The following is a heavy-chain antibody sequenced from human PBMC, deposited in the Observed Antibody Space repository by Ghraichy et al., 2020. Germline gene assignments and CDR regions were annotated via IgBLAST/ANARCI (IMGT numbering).Heavy chain of an antibody. V-gene: IGHV3-23*01. CDR2: ISASGGST. D-gene: IGHD6-19*01. CDR1: GFTFRRYA. J-gene: IGHJ4*02. CDR3: AKDLETIAVAGFDY. Sequence: GGSLRLSCAASGFTFRRYAMSWVRQAPGKGLEWVSAISASGGSTYYADSVKGRFTISRDNSKNTLYLQVNSLRAEDTAVYYCAKDLETIAVAGFDYWGQGSLVT.